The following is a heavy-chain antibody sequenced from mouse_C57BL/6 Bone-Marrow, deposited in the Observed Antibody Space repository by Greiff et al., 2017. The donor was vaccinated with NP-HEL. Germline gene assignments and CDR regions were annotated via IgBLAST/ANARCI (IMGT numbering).Heavy chain of an antibody. CDR3: AREDGYSWFAY. J-gene: IGHJ3*01. Sequence: QVQLQQPGAELVMPGASVKLSCKASGYTFTSYWMPWVKQRPGQGLEWIGEIDPSDSYTNYNQKFKGKSTLTVDKSYSTAYMQLSSLTSEDSAVYYCAREDGYSWFAYWGQGTLVTVSA. CDR2: IDPSDSYT. D-gene: IGHD2-3*01. V-gene: IGHV1-69*01. CDR1: GYTFTSYW.